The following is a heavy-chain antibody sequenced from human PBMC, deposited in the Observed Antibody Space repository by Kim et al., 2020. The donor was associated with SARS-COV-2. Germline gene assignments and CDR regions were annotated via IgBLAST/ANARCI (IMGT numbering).Heavy chain of an antibody. V-gene: IGHV3-66*01. Sequence: GGSLRLSCAXSGXTVXSNYMSWVRQAPGKGLEWVSVIYSGGSTYYADSVKGRFTISRDNSKNTLYLQMNSLRAEDTAVYYCARFVVVVPAAPNDTFDIWGQGTMVTVSS. CDR2: IYSGGST. CDR1: GXTVXSNY. D-gene: IGHD2-2*01. J-gene: IGHJ3*02. CDR3: ARFVVVVPAAPNDTFDI.